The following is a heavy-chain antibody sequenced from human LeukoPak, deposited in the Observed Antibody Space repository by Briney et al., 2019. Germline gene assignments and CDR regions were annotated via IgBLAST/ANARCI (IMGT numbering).Heavy chain of an antibody. CDR2: MNPNSGNT. Sequence: ASVKVSCKASGYTFTSYDINWVRQATGQGLEWMGWMNPNSGNTGYAQKFQGRVTMTRNTSISTAYLELSSLRSEDTAVYYCARVPLAGFWSDYYRNWFDPWGQGTLVTVSS. D-gene: IGHD3-3*01. CDR3: ARVPLAGFWSDYYRNWFDP. J-gene: IGHJ5*02. V-gene: IGHV1-8*01. CDR1: GYTFTSYD.